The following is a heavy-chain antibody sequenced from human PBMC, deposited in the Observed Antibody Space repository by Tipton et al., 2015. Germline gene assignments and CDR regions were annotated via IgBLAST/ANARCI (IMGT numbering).Heavy chain of an antibody. CDR2: ISGSGGST. Sequence: GSLRLSCAASGFTFSSYSMNWVRQAPGKGLEWVSAISGSGGSTYYADSVKGRFTISRDNSKNTLYLPMNSLRAEDTAVYYCAKALTYYYDSSGYSDAFGIWGQGTMVTVSS. D-gene: IGHD3-22*01. J-gene: IGHJ3*02. CDR3: AKALTYYYDSSGYSDAFGI. V-gene: IGHV3-23*01. CDR1: GFTFSSYS.